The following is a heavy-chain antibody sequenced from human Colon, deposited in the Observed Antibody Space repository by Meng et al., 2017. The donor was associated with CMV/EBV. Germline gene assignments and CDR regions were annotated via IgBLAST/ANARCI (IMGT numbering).Heavy chain of an antibody. CDR1: FALSGYW. V-gene: IGHV3-74*01. Sequence: FALSGYWMHWVHQAPGEGPVWVSRINHDGRNTIYADSVEGRFTIYRDNAKNTVYLQMNNLRAEDTAVYYCVRESGPTAVRDNRFDPWGQGTLVTVSS. D-gene: IGHD6-6*01. J-gene: IGHJ5*02. CDR2: INHDGRNT. CDR3: VRESGPTAVRDNRFDP.